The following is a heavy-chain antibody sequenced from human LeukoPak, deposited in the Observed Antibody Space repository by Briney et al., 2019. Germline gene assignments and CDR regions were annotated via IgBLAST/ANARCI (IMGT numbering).Heavy chain of an antibody. V-gene: IGHV4-31*03. Sequence: SQTLSLTCTVSGGSISSGGYYWSWIRQHPGKGLEWIGYIYYSGSTYYNPSLRSRVTISVDTSKNQLSLKLSSVTAADTAVYYCASGSDKIFGRNWFDPWGQGTLVTVSS. D-gene: IGHD3/OR15-3a*01. J-gene: IGHJ5*02. CDR3: ASGSDKIFGRNWFDP. CDR1: GGSISSGGYY. CDR2: IYYSGST.